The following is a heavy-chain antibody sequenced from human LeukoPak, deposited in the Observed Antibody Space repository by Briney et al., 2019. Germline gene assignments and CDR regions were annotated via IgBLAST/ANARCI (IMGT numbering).Heavy chain of an antibody. CDR2: ISGSGGAT. Sequence: GGSLRLSCAASGFTFSSYSMNWVRQAPGKGLEWVSAISGSGGATYYADSVKGRFTMSRDNSKNTLYLQMNSLRAEDTAVYYCAKGAYYHGSGRYFDYWGQGTLVTVSS. J-gene: IGHJ4*02. CDR3: AKGAYYHGSGRYFDY. CDR1: GFTFSSYS. V-gene: IGHV3-23*01. D-gene: IGHD3-10*01.